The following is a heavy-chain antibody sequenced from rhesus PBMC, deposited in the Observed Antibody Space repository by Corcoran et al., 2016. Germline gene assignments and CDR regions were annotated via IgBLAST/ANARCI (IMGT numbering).Heavy chain of an antibody. CDR1: GYTFTSYS. CDR2: INPSMGNT. D-gene: IGHD2-21*01. CDR3: ARAPGSGPY. J-gene: IGHJ4*01. V-gene: IGHV1-200*01. Sequence: QVQLVQSGAEVKKPGASVQLSCKASGYTFTSYSINWVRQAPGQVPVWMGWINPSMGNTGYAQKFQGRVTMTSDTSTSTAYMELSSLRSEDTAVYYCARAPGSGPYWGQGVLVTVSS.